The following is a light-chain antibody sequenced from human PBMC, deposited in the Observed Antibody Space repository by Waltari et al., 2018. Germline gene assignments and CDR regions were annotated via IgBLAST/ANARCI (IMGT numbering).Light chain of an antibody. V-gene: IGKV1-39*01. CDR3: QHGNTFPLT. CDR1: QSISSY. CDR2: AAS. Sequence: DIQMPQSPSSLSASVGDRVTITSRASQSISSYLNWYQQKPGKAPKLLIYAASSLQSGVPSRFSGSGSGTDFTLTISSLQPEDFATYYCQHGNTFPLTFGGGTKVEIK. J-gene: IGKJ4*01.